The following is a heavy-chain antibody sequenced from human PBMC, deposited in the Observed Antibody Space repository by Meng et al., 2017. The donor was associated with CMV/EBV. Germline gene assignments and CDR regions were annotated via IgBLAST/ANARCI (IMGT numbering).Heavy chain of an antibody. V-gene: IGHV3-9*01. D-gene: IGHD2-2*01. CDR1: GFTFDDYA. Sequence: SLKISCAASGFTFDDYAMHWVRQAPGKGLEWVSGISWNSGSIGYADSVKGRFTISRDNAKNSLYLQMNSLRAEDTALYYCAKDNVRYCSSTSCFANGMDVWGQGTTVTVSS. J-gene: IGHJ6*02. CDR3: AKDNVRYCSSTSCFANGMDV. CDR2: ISWNSGSI.